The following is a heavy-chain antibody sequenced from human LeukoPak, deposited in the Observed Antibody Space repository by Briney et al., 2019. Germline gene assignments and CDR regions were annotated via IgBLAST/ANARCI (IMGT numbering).Heavy chain of an antibody. V-gene: IGHV3-23*01. CDR3: AKPGWELLDAPLGN. Sequence: PGGSLRLSCAASGFTFSTYAMSWVRQAPGKGLEWVSCITGSRSTYYADSVKGRFTISRDNSKNTLYLQMNSLSAEDTAVYYCAKPGWELLDAPLGNWGQGTLVTVSS. CDR1: GFTFSTYA. J-gene: IGHJ4*02. D-gene: IGHD1-26*01. CDR2: ITGSRST.